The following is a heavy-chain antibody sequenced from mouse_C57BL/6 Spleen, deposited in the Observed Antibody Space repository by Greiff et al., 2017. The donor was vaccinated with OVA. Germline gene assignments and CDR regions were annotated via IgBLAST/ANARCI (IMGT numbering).Heavy chain of an antibody. CDR2: IWSDGST. CDR3: ARQGGFRTGFAY. J-gene: IGHJ3*01. CDR1: GFSLTSYG. Sequence: QVQLQQSGPGLVAPSQSLSITCTVSGFSLTSYGVHWVRQPPGKGLEWLVVIWSDGSTTYNSALNSRRSISKDNSKSQVFLKMNSLQTDDTAMYYCARQGGFRTGFAYWGQGTLVTVSA. V-gene: IGHV2-6-1*01.